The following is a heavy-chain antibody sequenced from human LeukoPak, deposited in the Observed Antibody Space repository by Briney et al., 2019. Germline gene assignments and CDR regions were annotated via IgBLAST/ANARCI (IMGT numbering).Heavy chain of an antibody. CDR1: GLTFRSSW. CDR3: ARATGSGSPPDYYYYYGMDV. Sequence: GGSLRLSCAASGLTFRSSWMHWVRQAPGKGLEWVSVIYSGGSTYYADSVKGRFTISRDNSKNTLYLQMNSLRAEDTAVYYCARATGSGSPPDYYYYYGMDVWGQGTTVTVSS. J-gene: IGHJ6*02. CDR2: IYSGGST. V-gene: IGHV3-53*01. D-gene: IGHD3-10*01.